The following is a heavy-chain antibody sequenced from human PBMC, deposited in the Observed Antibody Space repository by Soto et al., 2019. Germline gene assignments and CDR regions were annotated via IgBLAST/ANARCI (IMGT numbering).Heavy chain of an antibody. Sequence: PGGSLRLSCAASGFTFSSYGMHWVRQAPGKGLEWVAVISYDGSNKYYADSVKGRFTISRDNSKNTLYLQMNSLRAEDTAVYYCAKDQGESSSWPHQDYWGQGTLVTVSS. CDR1: GFTFSSYG. D-gene: IGHD6-13*01. J-gene: IGHJ4*02. V-gene: IGHV3-30*18. CDR3: AKDQGESSSWPHQDY. CDR2: ISYDGSNK.